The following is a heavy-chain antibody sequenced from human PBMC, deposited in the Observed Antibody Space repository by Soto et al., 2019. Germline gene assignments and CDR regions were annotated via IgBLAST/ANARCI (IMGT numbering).Heavy chain of an antibody. Sequence: QVQLVESGGGVVQPGRSLRLSCAASGFTFSSYGMHWVRQAPGKGLEWVAVIWYDGRNKYYADSVKGRFTISRDNSKNTMYLQMNSLRAEDTAVYYCARDHTVGYCTNGVCYMDVWGKGTTVTVSS. V-gene: IGHV3-33*01. CDR2: IWYDGRNK. CDR1: GFTFSSYG. J-gene: IGHJ6*04. D-gene: IGHD2-8*01. CDR3: ARDHTVGYCTNGVCYMDV.